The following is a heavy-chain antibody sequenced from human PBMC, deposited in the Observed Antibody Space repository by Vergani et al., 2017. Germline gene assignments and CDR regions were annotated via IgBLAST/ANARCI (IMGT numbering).Heavy chain of an antibody. V-gene: IGHV3-15*01. Sequence: EVQLVESGGGLVKPGGSLRLSCAASGFTFSNAWMSWVRQAPGKGLEWVGRIKSKTDGGTTDYAAPVKGRFTISRDDSKNTLYLQMNSLKTEDTAVYYCTTDAIVVVPAANWFDPWGQGTLVSVSS. CDR1: GFTFSNAW. CDR2: IKSKTDGGTT. D-gene: IGHD2-2*01. J-gene: IGHJ5*02. CDR3: TTDAIVVVPAANWFDP.